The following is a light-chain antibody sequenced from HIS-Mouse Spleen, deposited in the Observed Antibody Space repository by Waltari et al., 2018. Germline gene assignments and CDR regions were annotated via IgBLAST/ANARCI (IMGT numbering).Light chain of an antibody. CDR2: DKH. J-gene: IGLJ3*02. V-gene: IGLV1-51*01. CDR3: GTWDSSLSAWV. Sequence: QSVLTQPPSVSAAPGQKVTISCSGSSSNIGNNYVSWYQQPPGTAPKLLIDDKHKRPSGIPDRFSGSKSGTSATLGITGLQTGDDADYYCGTWDSSLSAWVFGGGTKLTVL. CDR1: SSNIGNNY.